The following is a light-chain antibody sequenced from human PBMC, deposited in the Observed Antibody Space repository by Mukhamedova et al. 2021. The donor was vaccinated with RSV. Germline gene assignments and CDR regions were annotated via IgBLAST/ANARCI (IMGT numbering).Light chain of an antibody. Sequence: WYQRRVHGKAPKRLIYAASSLQSGVPSRFSGSGSGTECTLTISSLQPEDFATYYCLQHNSYPLAFGGGTKVEIK. J-gene: IGKJ4*01. CDR3: LQHNSYPLA. V-gene: IGKV1-17*01. CDR2: AAS.